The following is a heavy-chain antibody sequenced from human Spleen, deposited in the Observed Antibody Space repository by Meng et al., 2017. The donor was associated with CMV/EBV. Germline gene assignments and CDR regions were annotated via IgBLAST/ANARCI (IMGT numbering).Heavy chain of an antibody. Sequence: SGDSVGSGSHYWSWIRQPPGKGLEWIGYIYYTGMTKNNPSLKSRVTMSVDASKNQVSLKLRSVTAADTAVYYCARVNLLTTLMGMDVWGQGTTVTVSS. V-gene: IGHV4-61*01. CDR3: ARVNLLTTLMGMDV. D-gene: IGHD3-9*01. J-gene: IGHJ6*02. CDR2: IYYTGMT. CDR1: GDSVGSGSHY.